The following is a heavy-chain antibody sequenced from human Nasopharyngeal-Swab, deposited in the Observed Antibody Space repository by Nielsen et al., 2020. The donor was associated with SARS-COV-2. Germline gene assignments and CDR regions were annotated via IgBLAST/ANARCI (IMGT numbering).Heavy chain of an antibody. Sequence: GESLKISCAASGFTFSDYYMSWIRQAPGKGLEWVSYISSSGSTIYYADSVKGRFTISRDNAKNSLYLQMNSLRAEDTAVYYCARDQGDTTIFGVVISGYYYYGMDVWGQGTTVTVSS. CDR1: GFTFSDYY. CDR3: ARDQGDTTIFGVVISGYYYYGMDV. J-gene: IGHJ6*02. D-gene: IGHD3-3*01. CDR2: ISSSGSTI. V-gene: IGHV3-11*01.